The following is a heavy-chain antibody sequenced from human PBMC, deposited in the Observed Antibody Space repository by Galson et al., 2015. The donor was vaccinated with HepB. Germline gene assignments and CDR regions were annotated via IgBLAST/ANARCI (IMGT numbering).Heavy chain of an antibody. J-gene: IGHJ4*02. V-gene: IGHV1-18*04. Sequence: SVKVSCKASGYTFTSDGITWVRQAPGQGLEWMGWISVYSGYTNYAQKFQGRVTMTRDTSTSTAYMELRRLRSDDTAVYYCARDRSHSLDYWGQGTLVTVSS. D-gene: IGHD3-16*02. CDR1: GYTFTSDG. CDR2: ISVYSGYT. CDR3: ARDRSHSLDY.